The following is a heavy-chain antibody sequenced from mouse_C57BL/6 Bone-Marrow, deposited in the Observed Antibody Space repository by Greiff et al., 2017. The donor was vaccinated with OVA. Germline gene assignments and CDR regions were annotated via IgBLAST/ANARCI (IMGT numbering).Heavy chain of an antibody. CDR1: GYTFTSYW. CDR2: IYPGSGST. Sequence: QVHVKQSGAELVKPGASVKMSCKASGYTFTSYWITWVKQRPGQGLEWIGDIYPGSGSTNYNEKFKSKATLTVDTSSSTAYMQLSSLTSEDSAVYYCARSGLNWYFDVWGTGTTVTVAS. D-gene: IGHD1-3*01. CDR3: ARSGLNWYFDV. J-gene: IGHJ1*03. V-gene: IGHV1-55*01.